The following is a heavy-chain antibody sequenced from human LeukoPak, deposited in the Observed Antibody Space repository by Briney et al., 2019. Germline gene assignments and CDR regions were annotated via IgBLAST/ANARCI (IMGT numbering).Heavy chain of an antibody. CDR1: GYTFTSYY. V-gene: IGHV1-46*01. J-gene: IGHJ4*02. CDR3: ARDVGYYDSSGYYHKIDY. D-gene: IGHD3-22*01. Sequence: ASVKVSCKASGYTFTSYYMHRVRQAPGQGLEWMGIINPSGGSTSYAQKFQGRVTMTRDTSTSTVYMELSSLRSEDTAVYYCARDVGYYDSSGYYHKIDYWGQGTLVTVSS. CDR2: INPSGGST.